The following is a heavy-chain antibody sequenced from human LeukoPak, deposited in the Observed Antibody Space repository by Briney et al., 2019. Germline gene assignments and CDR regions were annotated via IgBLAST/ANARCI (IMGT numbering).Heavy chain of an antibody. V-gene: IGHV3-74*01. CDR1: GFTFSKYW. CDR3: ATKQWLAPPPDS. D-gene: IGHD6-19*01. Sequence: GVSLRLSCAASGFTFSKYWMLWVRQAPGKGLESVSRINTDGTVTTYADSVKGRFTVSRDNADNTMFLQMNSVRDEDTAVYYCATKQWLAPPPDSWGQGTPVAVSS. CDR2: INTDGTVT. J-gene: IGHJ4*02.